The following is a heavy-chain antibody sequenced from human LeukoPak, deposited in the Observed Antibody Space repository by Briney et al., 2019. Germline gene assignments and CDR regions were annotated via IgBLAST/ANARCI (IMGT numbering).Heavy chain of an antibody. D-gene: IGHD2-8*01. CDR1: GFTFSSYT. CDR3: AREGFGVPVY. Sequence: PGGSLRLSCAASGFTFSSYTMNWVRQAPGKGLEWVSSISSSSAYIFYADSVKGRFTISRDNAKNTLYLQMNSLRAEDTAVYYCAREGFGVPVYWGQGTLVTVSS. J-gene: IGHJ4*02. V-gene: IGHV3-21*01. CDR2: ISSSSAYI.